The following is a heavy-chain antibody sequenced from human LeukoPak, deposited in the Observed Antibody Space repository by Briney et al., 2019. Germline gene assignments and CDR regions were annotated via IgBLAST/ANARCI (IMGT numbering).Heavy chain of an antibody. CDR1: AFTFRTSA. D-gene: IGHD2-2*01. CDR2: ISSDGSNK. V-gene: IGHV3-30-3*01. J-gene: IGHJ4*02. CDR3: ARDGGSAMPFDY. Sequence: PGGSLRLSCAASAFTFRTSAMHWVRQAPGKGLEWVAFISSDGSNKFYADSVKGRFTISRDNAKNSLYLQMNSLRAEDTAVYYCARDGGSAMPFDYWGQGTLVTVSS.